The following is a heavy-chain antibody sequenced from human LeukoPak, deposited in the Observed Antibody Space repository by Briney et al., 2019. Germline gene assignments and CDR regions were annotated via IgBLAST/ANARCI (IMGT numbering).Heavy chain of an antibody. D-gene: IGHD2-15*01. J-gene: IGHJ4*02. CDR3: AKNKGCSPPPFDH. V-gene: IGHV3-23*01. CDR1: VFTLSNYA. Sequence: GGSLRLSCAISVFTLSNYAISGVRQVPGEGLECVVSVSGGGGTTAYAHSVKGRFSISRDSPKNTLYLQMSSLRVEDRAVYYCAKNKGCSPPPFDHWREGTLVSVSS. CDR2: VSGGGGTT.